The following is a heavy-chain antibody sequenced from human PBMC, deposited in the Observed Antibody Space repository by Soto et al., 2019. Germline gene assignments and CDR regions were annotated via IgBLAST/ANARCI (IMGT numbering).Heavy chain of an antibody. J-gene: IGHJ5*02. CDR1: GGTFSSYT. V-gene: IGHV1-69*08. D-gene: IGHD3-10*01. CDR3: ARDLGRLLWFGDNGGFDP. CDR2: IIPILGIA. Sequence: QVQLVQSGAEVKKPGSSVKVSCKASGGTFSSYTISWVRQAPGQGLEWMGRIIPILGIANYAQKCQGRVTITADKSTSTAYMELSSLRSEDTAVYYCARDLGRLLWFGDNGGFDPWGQGTLVTVSS.